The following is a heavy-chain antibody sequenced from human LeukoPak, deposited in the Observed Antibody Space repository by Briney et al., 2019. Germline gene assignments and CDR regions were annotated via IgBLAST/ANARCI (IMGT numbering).Heavy chain of an antibody. D-gene: IGHD3-10*02. J-gene: IGHJ4*02. CDR2: INPNNGGT. V-gene: IGHV1-2*02. Sequence: ASVKVSCKASGYTFTGYYIHWVRQAPGQGLEWMGWINPNNGGTNYAQKFQGRVTMTRDTSITTAYVELNSLTSDDTAVYYCAGGGGPNLMYGEYAYWGQGTLVTVSS. CDR1: GYTFTGYY. CDR3: AGGGGPNLMYGEYAY.